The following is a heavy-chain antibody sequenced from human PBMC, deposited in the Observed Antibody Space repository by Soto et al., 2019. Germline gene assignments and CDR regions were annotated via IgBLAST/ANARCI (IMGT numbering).Heavy chain of an antibody. J-gene: IGHJ5*02. CDR1: GLSITDSEMG. Sequence: QVTLKESGPVLVKPTETLTLRCTVSGLSITDSEMGVSWIRQPPGQPLEWLAHIDSSGEKSYRTFLKSRLVISKDTSKCQIVLTMTNMDPADTATYYCARRHLAVAVSPWFDPLGQGIPVTVSS. V-gene: IGHV2-26*01. CDR3: ARRHLAVAVSPWFDP. CDR2: IDSSGEK. D-gene: IGHD6-19*01.